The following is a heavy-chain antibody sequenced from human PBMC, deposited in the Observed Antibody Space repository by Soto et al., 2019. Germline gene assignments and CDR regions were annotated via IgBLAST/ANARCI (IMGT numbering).Heavy chain of an antibody. D-gene: IGHD2-2*01. CDR3: AKDLFVVVPAAYSSRAFDI. Sequence: GGSLRLSCAASGFTFSSYAMSWVRQAPGKGLEWVSAISGSGGSTYYADSVKGRFTISRDNSKNTLYLQMNSLRAEDTAVYYCAKDLFVVVPAAYSSRAFDIWGQGTMVTVSS. V-gene: IGHV3-23*01. CDR2: ISGSGGST. J-gene: IGHJ3*02. CDR1: GFTFSSYA.